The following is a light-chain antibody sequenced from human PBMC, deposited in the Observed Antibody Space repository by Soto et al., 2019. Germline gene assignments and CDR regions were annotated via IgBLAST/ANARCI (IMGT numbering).Light chain of an antibody. J-gene: IGKJ5*01. CDR1: QSVSSSY. CDR3: QQCGDSPPIT. V-gene: IGKV3-20*01. CDR2: GAS. Sequence: EIVLTQSPGTLSLSPWERATLSCRASQSVSSSYLAWYQQKPGQAPRLLISGASNRATGIPDRFIGSGSGTDFTLTISRLEPEDFAVYYCQQCGDSPPITLGQGTRLEIK.